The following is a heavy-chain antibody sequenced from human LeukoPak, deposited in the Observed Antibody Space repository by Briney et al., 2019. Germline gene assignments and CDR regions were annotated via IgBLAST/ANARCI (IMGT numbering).Heavy chain of an antibody. CDR3: ARDGYSSGSTYYFDY. J-gene: IGHJ4*02. CDR1: GLTTSSNY. V-gene: IGHV3-66*01. CDR2: IYRGGST. Sequence: PGGSLRLSCVASGLTTSSNYMSWIRQAPGKGLQWVSVIYRGGSTYYADSVKGRFTISRDNSKNTLYLQINSLRVEDTAVYYCARDGYSSGSTYYFDYWGQGTLVTVSS. D-gene: IGHD6-19*01.